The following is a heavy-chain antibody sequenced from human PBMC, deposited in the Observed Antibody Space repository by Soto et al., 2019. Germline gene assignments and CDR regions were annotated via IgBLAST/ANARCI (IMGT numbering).Heavy chain of an antibody. CDR1: GYTFTSYG. CDR2: ISAYNGNT. Sequence: GASVKVSCKASGYTFTSYGISCVRQAPGQGLEWMGWISAYNGNTNYAQKLQGRVTMTTDTSTSTAYMELRSLRSDDTAVYYCAIPLSYCGGDCPPSWGQGTLVTVSS. J-gene: IGHJ5*02. CDR3: AIPLSYCGGDCPPS. D-gene: IGHD2-21*02. V-gene: IGHV1-18*01.